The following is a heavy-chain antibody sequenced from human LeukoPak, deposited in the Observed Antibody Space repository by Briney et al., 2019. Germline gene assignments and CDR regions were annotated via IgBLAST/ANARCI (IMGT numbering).Heavy chain of an antibody. CDR2: KNKDGSEE. CDR3: ARWPHCQDF. J-gene: IGHJ4*02. CDR1: GFTFSDFY. V-gene: IGHV3-7*03. Sequence: GGSQRLSCAASGFTFSDFYMSWVRQAPGKGLEWVANKNKDGSEEKYVDSVKGRFTISRDNAKNSLYLQMSSLRADDTAVYYCARWPHCQDFWGRGTRVTVSS.